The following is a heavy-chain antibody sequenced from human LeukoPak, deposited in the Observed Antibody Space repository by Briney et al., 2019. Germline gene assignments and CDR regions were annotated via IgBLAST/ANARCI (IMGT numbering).Heavy chain of an antibody. V-gene: IGHV4-59*01. CDR2: IFYSGST. D-gene: IGHD3-16*01. Sequence: SETLSLTCFVSGDSISGYYWNWIRQPPGKGLEWIGNIFYSGSTNYNPSLKSQVTISVDTSKNQFSLKLSSVTAADTAVYYCARGGGRGIYGYWGQGTLVTVSS. CDR1: GDSISGYY. J-gene: IGHJ4*02. CDR3: ARGGGRGIYGY.